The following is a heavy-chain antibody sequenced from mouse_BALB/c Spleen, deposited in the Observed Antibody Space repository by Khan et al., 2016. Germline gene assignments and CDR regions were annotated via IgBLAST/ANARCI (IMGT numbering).Heavy chain of an antibody. V-gene: IGHV3-2*02. CDR1: GYSITSDYA. CDR2: ISYSGNT. Sequence: EVQLQESGPGLVKPSQSLSLTCTVTGYSITSDYAWNWIRQFPGNKLEWMGYISYSGNTSYNPSLKSRISITRDTSKNQFFLQLNSVTTEDTATXYRGRSDYYYAIDYWGQGTSVTVSS. CDR3: GRSDYYYAIDY. J-gene: IGHJ4*01.